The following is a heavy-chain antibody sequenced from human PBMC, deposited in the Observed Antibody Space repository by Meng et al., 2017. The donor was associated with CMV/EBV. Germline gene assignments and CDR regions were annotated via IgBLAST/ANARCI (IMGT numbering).Heavy chain of an antibody. D-gene: IGHD6-6*01. CDR3: ARDLYSSSSGYYYYGMDV. CDR2: INSDGSST. V-gene: IGHV3-74*01. Sequence: GGSLRPSCAASGFTFSSYWMHWVRQAPGKGLVWVSRINSDGSSTSYADSVKGRFTISRDNAKNTLYLQMNSLRAEDTAVYYCARDLYSSSSGYYYYGMDVWGQGTTVTVAS. CDR1: GFTFSSYW. J-gene: IGHJ6*02.